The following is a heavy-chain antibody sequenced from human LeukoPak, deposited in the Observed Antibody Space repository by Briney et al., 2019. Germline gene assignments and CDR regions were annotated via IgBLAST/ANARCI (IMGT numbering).Heavy chain of an antibody. CDR2: IIPIFGTA. CDR1: GGTFSSYA. Sequence: SVKVSCKASGGTFSSYAISWVRQAPGQGLEWMGGIIPIFGTANYAQKFQGRVTITADKSTSTAYMELSSLRSEDTAVYYCARGDDYPYYMDVWGKGTTVTVSS. V-gene: IGHV1-69*06. CDR3: ARGDDYPYYMDV. J-gene: IGHJ6*03.